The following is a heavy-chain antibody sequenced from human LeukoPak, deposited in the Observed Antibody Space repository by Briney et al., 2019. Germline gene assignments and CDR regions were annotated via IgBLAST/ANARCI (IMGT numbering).Heavy chain of an antibody. Sequence: SETLSLTCTVSGGSISSSSYYWGWIRQPPGKGLEWIGSIYYSGSTYYNPSLKSRVTISVDTSKNQFSLKLSSVTAADTAVYYCARRTIAVAGIRFDYWGQGTLVTVSS. CDR2: IYYSGST. V-gene: IGHV4-39*07. CDR3: ARRTIAVAGIRFDY. CDR1: GGSISSSSYY. J-gene: IGHJ4*02. D-gene: IGHD6-19*01.